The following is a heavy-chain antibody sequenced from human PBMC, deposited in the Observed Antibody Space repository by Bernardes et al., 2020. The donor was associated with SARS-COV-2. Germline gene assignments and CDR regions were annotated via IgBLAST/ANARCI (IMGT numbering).Heavy chain of an antibody. CDR1: GFTFSRYG. J-gene: IGHJ4*02. D-gene: IGHD1-20*01. Sequence: GGSLRLSCAGSGFTFSRYGMSWVRQAPGRGLEWVSTISGSGDTTHHADSVKGRFTVSRDNSKNTLYLQMNSLRAEDTALYYCAKSGDGYNWDYLDYWGQGTLVAVSS. CDR2: ISGSGDTT. V-gene: IGHV3-23*01. CDR3: AKSGDGYNWDYLDY.